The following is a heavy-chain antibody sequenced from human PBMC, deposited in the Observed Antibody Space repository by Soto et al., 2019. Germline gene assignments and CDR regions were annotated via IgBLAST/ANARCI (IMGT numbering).Heavy chain of an antibody. J-gene: IGHJ5*02. V-gene: IGHV4-59*01. CDR2: IYYGGTT. Sequence: SETLSLTCTVSGGTFSPNYWIWIRQPPGKGLEWVGYIYYGGTTSYNPSLKSRVTISLETSKSQFSLKLSSVTAADTAVYYCARETEGSSGQWDWFDPWGQGTLVTVSS. D-gene: IGHD3-22*01. CDR3: ARETEGSSGQWDWFDP. CDR1: GGTFSPNY.